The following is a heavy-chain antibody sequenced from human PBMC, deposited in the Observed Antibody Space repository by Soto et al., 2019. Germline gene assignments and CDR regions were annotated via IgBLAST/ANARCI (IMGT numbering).Heavy chain of an antibody. D-gene: IGHD3-10*02. Sequence: PETLSLTSTVAGGSISSSSNYWGWIRQPPGKGLEWIGSIYYSGSTYYNPSLKSRVTISVDTSKNQFSLKLSSVTAADTAVYYCACSSGYYFDYWGQGTLVTVSS. V-gene: IGHV4-39*01. CDR2: IYYSGST. CDR1: GGSISSSSNY. J-gene: IGHJ4*02. CDR3: ACSSGYYFDY.